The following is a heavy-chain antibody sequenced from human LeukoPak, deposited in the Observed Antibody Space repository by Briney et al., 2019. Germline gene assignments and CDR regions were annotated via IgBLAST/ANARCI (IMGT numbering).Heavy chain of an antibody. CDR1: GYTFSIYD. CDR2: MNPNSGNT. Sequence: ASLKVSCKASGYTFSIYDSNWVRQATGQGLEWMVWMNPNSGNTGYAQKFQGRVTMTRNTPISTAYMELSSLRSENTAVYCCARDSPPYYDFWRGPRGMDVWGKETTVTVPS. J-gene: IGHJ6*03. D-gene: IGHD3-3*01. V-gene: IGHV1-8*02. CDR3: ARDSPPYYDFWRGPRGMDV.